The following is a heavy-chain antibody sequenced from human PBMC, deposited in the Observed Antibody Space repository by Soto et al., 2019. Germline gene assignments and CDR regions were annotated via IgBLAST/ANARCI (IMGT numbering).Heavy chain of an antibody. Sequence: SETLSLTCTVSGGSISNGDFYWSWIRQPPGKGLEWIGFIFYSGSTYYNPSLKSRVTISVETSKNQFSLNLTSVTAADTAVYYCARERRDLYDFDYWGHGTLVTV. V-gene: IGHV4-30-4*01. CDR3: ARERRDLYDFDY. CDR1: GGSISNGDFY. CDR2: IFYSGST. D-gene: IGHD3-3*01. J-gene: IGHJ5*01.